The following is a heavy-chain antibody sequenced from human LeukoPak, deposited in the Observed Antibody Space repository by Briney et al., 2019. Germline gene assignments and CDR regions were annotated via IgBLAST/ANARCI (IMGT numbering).Heavy chain of an antibody. V-gene: IGHV5-51*01. J-gene: IGHJ4*02. D-gene: IGHD3-22*01. CDR3: TRLPYVDYYDSSGYYYGGPSGYFDY. CDR1: GYSFTSYW. Sequence: GESLKISCKGSGYSFTSYWIGWVRQMPGKGVEWMGIIYPGESDTIYSPSFQGQVTISADNSISTAYLQWSSLKASDTAMYYCTRLPYVDYYDSSGYYYGGPSGYFDYWGQGTLVTVSS. CDR2: IYPGESDT.